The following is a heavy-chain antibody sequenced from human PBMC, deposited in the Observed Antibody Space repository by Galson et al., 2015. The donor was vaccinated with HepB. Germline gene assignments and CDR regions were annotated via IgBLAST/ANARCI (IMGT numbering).Heavy chain of an antibody. Sequence: SVKVSCKASGYTFTGYSIHWVRQAPGQGLEWMGWIKPNSGGTNYAQKFQGRVTVTRDTSISIAYMELSRLRSDDTAVYYCARDLCGGDCYSGAFDYWGQGTRVTVSS. J-gene: IGHJ4*02. V-gene: IGHV1-2*02. CDR3: ARDLCGGDCYSGAFDY. CDR2: IKPNSGGT. D-gene: IGHD2-21*01. CDR1: GYTFTGYS.